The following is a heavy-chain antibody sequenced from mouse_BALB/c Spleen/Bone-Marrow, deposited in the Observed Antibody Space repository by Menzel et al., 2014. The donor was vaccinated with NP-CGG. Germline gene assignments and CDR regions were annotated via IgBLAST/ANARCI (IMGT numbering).Heavy chain of an antibody. V-gene: IGHV1-69*01. J-gene: IGHJ1*01. CDR2: IDTSDSYT. CDR1: GYTFTDYW. CDR3: ARSAGYWYFDV. D-gene: IGHD1-2*01. Sequence: QVQLQQSGAELVMPGASVKMSCEASGYTFTDYWMHWVKQRPGQGLEWIGAIDTSDSYTSYNQKFKGKATLTVDESSSTAYMQLSSLTSEDSAVYYCARSAGYWYFDVWGAGTTVTVSS.